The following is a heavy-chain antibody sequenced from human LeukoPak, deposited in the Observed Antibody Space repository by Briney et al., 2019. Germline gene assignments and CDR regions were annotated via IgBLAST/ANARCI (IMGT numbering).Heavy chain of an antibody. Sequence: SETLSLTCAVYGGSFSGYYWSWIRQPPGKGLEWIGEINHSGSTNYNPSLKSRVTISVDTSKNQFSLKLSSVTAADTAGYYCARFLAPWKGSNWDRGYYYMDVWAKGPRSPSP. V-gene: IGHV4-34*01. J-gene: IGHJ6*03. CDR2: INHSGST. D-gene: IGHD7-27*01. CDR1: GGSFSGYY. CDR3: ARFLAPWKGSNWDRGYYYMDV.